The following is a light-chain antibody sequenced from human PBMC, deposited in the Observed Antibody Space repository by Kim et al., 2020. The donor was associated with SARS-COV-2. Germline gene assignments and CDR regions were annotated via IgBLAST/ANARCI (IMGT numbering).Light chain of an antibody. CDR1: QSISAY. V-gene: IGKV1-39*01. CDR3: QQSFGTPYT. Sequence: SASVGDRVTITCRASQSISAYLNWYQQRLGEAPKLLIYAASNLQPGVQSRFSGSGSGTDFTLSISSLQLEDFGAYYCQQSFGTPYTFGQGTKLEI. CDR2: AAS. J-gene: IGKJ2*01.